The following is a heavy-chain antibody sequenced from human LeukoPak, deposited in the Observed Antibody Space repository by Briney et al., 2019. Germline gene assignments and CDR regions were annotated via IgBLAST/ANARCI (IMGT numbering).Heavy chain of an antibody. Sequence: GGSLRLSCAASGFTFTDFGMHWVRQAPGKGLEWVAFIRRDGDVIYYADSVKGRFTISRDNSKNTVYLQLNSLRAEDTAVYYCAREGDYWGQGTLVTVSS. CDR2: IRRDGDVI. V-gene: IGHV3-30*02. J-gene: IGHJ4*02. CDR3: AREGDY. CDR1: GFTFTDFG.